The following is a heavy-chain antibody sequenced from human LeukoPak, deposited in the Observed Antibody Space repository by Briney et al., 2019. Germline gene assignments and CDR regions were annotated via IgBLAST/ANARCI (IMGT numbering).Heavy chain of an antibody. CDR3: AKDRKGIAAAGPFDY. V-gene: IGHV3-23*01. J-gene: IGHJ4*02. CDR1: GFTFSSYA. Sequence: PGGSLRLSCAASGFTFSSYAMSWVRQAPGKGLGWVSAISGSGGSTYYADSVKGRFTISRDNSKNTLYLQMNSLRAEDTAVYYCAKDRKGIAAAGPFDYWGQGTLVTVSS. CDR2: ISGSGGST. D-gene: IGHD6-13*01.